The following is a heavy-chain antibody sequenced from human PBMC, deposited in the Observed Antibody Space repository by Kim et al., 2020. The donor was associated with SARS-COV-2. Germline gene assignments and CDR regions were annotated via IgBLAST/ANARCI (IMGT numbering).Heavy chain of an antibody. Sequence: SETLPLTCTVSGGSISSGGYYWSWIRQHPGKGREWFGYIYYSGSNYYNPSLKRRVIISVDTSKTQFSLKLSSVTAADTAVYYCARAPGLGNMIVVVTHFDYWGQGTLVTVSS. J-gene: IGHJ4*02. CDR1: GGSISSGGYY. D-gene: IGHD3-22*01. V-gene: IGHV4-31*03. CDR2: IYYSGSN. CDR3: ARAPGLGNMIVVVTHFDY.